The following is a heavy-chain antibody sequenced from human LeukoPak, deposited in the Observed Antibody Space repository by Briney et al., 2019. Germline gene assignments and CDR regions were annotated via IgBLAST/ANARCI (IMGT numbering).Heavy chain of an antibody. CDR1: GFTFSSYA. J-gene: IGHJ4*02. CDR3: ARAEVGAVDY. D-gene: IGHD1-26*01. Sequence: QPGGSLRLSCAASGFTFSSYAMHWVRQAPGKGLEWVAVISYDGSNKYYADSVKGRFTISRDNSKNTLYLQMNSLRAEDTAVYYCARAEVGAVDYWGQGTLVTVSS. V-gene: IGHV3-30-3*01. CDR2: ISYDGSNK.